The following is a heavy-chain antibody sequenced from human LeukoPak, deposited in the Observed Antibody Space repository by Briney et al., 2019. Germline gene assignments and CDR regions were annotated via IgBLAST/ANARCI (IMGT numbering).Heavy chain of an antibody. CDR1: GFTFSSYA. V-gene: IGHV3-23*01. D-gene: IGHD3-22*01. J-gene: IGHJ6*02. CDR3: AKVLWDSSGYHYYYGMDV. Sequence: GGSLRLSCAASGFTFSSYAMSWVRQAPGKGLEWVSAISGSGGSTYYADSVKGRFTISRDNSKNTLYLQMNSLRAEGTAVYYCAKVLWDSSGYHYYYGMDVWGQGTTVTVSS. CDR2: ISGSGGST.